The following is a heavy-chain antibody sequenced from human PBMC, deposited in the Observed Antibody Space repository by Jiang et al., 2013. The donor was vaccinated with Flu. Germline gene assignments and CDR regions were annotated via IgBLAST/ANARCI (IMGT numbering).Heavy chain of an antibody. CDR1: VGPSVVTT. CDR2: INHSGSH. V-gene: IGHV4-34*01. J-gene: IGHJ6*02. CDR3: ARQLNYYYYGMDV. Sequence: VYVGPSVVTTGAGSASPRKGLEWIGEINHSGSHQLQPSLKSRVTISVDTSKNQXSLKLSSVTAADTAVYYCARQLNYYYYGMDVWGQGTTVTVSS.